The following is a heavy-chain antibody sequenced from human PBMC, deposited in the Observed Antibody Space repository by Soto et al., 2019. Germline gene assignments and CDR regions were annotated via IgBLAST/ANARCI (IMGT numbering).Heavy chain of an antibody. CDR3: AKDENPIAARRPDTH. CDR1: GFTVSSYA. CDR2: ISGSGGST. D-gene: IGHD6-13*01. J-gene: IGHJ4*02. Sequence: EVQLVESGGGLVQPGGSLRLSCAASGFTVSSYAMSWVRQAPGKGLEWVSAISGSGGSTYYADSVKGRFTISRDSSKNTLYLQMNRLRAEDTAVYYCAKDENPIAARRPDTHWGQGTLVTVSS. V-gene: IGHV3-23*04.